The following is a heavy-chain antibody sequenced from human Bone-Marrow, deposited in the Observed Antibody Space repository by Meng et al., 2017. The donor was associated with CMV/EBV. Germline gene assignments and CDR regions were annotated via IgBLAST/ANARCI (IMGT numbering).Heavy chain of an antibody. D-gene: IGHD1-7*01. V-gene: IGHV3-20*04. Sequence: GGSLRLSCAASGFTFDDYGMSWVRQAPGKGLEWVSGINWNGGSTGYADSVKGRFTISRDNAKNSLYLQMNSLRAEDTALYYCARAKGWNYAYYFDYWGQGTLVTVSS. CDR2: INWNGGST. CDR1: GFTFDDYG. J-gene: IGHJ4*02. CDR3: ARAKGWNYAYYFDY.